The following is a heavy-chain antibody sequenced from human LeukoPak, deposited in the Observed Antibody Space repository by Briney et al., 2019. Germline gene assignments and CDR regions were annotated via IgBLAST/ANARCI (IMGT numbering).Heavy chain of an antibody. CDR2: LYSGGTT. V-gene: IGHV3-66*01. CDR3: AMDSSWLPLKFDY. CDR1: GLTVSSHY. Sequence: GGSLRLSCAASGLTVSSHYMSWVRQAPGKGLEWVSVLYSGGTTYYADSVKGRFTISRDNSKNTLYLQMNSLRAEDTAVYYCAMDSSWLPLKFDYWGQGTLVTVST. J-gene: IGHJ4*02. D-gene: IGHD5-24*01.